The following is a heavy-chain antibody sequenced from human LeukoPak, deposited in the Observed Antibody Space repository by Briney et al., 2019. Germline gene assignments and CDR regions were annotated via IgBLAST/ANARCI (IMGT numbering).Heavy chain of an antibody. Sequence: SETLSLTCTVSGGSISSGSYYWGWIRQPPGKGLAWIGGIHDSGTTYYNPSLKSRVTISVDTSKNQFSLKLSSVTAADTAVYYCARGGGGYYYWGQGTLVTVSS. V-gene: IGHV4-39*07. CDR1: GGSISSGSYY. J-gene: IGHJ4*02. CDR2: IHDSGTT. CDR3: ARGGGGYYY. D-gene: IGHD2-21*01.